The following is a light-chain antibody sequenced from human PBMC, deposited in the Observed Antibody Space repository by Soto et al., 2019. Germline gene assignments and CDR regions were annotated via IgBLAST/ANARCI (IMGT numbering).Light chain of an antibody. Sequence: EIVLTQSPGTLSLSPGEGATLSCRASQSVTRTFLAWYQQKLGQAPRLLIYGASSRATGIPDRFSGSGSGTEFTLTISSLQSEDFALYYCQQYNAWPLTFGQGTKVDIK. J-gene: IGKJ1*01. CDR1: QSVTRTF. CDR2: GAS. V-gene: IGKV3-20*01. CDR3: QQYNAWPLT.